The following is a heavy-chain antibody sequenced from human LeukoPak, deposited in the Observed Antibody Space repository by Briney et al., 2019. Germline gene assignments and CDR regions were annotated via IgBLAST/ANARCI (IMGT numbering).Heavy chain of an antibody. CDR1: GFTFSSYG. J-gene: IGHJ4*02. CDR2: ITGDGSST. Sequence: GGSLRLSCAASGFTFSSYGMHWVRQAPGKGLVWVSRITGDGSSTTYADSVKGRFTISRDNAKNTLYLQMNSLRAEDTAVYYCARDRGYVPDYWGQGTLVTVPS. CDR3: ARDRGYVPDY. D-gene: IGHD5-12*01. V-gene: IGHV3-74*01.